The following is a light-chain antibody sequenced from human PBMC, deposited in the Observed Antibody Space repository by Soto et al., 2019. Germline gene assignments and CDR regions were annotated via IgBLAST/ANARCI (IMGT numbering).Light chain of an antibody. Sequence: EIVMTQSPATLSVSPGEGATLSCRASQSVGTNLAWYQQNPGQAPRLLIYGASTRATGIPARFSGSGSGTQFTLTISSLQSEDFVVYYCQQYNNWPPLTFGGGTKVEIK. V-gene: IGKV3-15*01. J-gene: IGKJ4*01. CDR3: QQYNNWPPLT. CDR2: GAS. CDR1: QSVGTN.